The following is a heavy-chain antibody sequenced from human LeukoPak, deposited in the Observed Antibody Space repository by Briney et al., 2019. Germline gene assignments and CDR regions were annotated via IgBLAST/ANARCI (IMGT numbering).Heavy chain of an antibody. J-gene: IGHJ5*02. D-gene: IGHD3-10*01. CDR2: IYGTVT. CDR1: GGSVSSYY. Sequence: SETLSLTCTVSGGSVSSYYLSWIRQPAGKGLEWIGRIYGTVTTYNPSLVGRVTLSVDTSNNHFSLKLRSVTAADTAIYYCARDSGTTGEVKFDPWGQGTLVTVSS. V-gene: IGHV4-4*07. CDR3: ARDSGTTGEVKFDP.